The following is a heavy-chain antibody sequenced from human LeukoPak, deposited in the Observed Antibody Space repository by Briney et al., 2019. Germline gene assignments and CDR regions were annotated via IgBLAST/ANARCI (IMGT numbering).Heavy chain of an antibody. CDR2: ISAYNGNT. V-gene: IGHV1-18*01. J-gene: IGHJ6*02. Sequence: ASVKVSCKASGYTFTSYGISWMRQAPGQGLEWMGWISAYNGNTNYAQKLQGRVTMTTDTSTSTAYMELRSLRSDDTAVYYCAREAAGIDFWSGLEGMAVWGQGTTVTVSS. CDR3: AREAAGIDFWSGLEGMAV. CDR1: GYTFTSYG. D-gene: IGHD3-3*01.